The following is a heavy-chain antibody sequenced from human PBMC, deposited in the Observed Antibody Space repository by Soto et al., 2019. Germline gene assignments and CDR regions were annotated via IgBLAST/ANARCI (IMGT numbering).Heavy chain of an antibody. D-gene: IGHD3-10*01. V-gene: IGHV1-69*13. J-gene: IGHJ6*02. CDR3: ARSYDGSGSYHYYYYGMDV. CDR1: GGTFSSYA. Sequence: SVKVSCKASGGTFSSYAISWVRQAPGQGLEWMGGIIPIFGTANYAQKYQGRVTITADESTSTAYMELSCLRSEDTAVYYCARSYDGSGSYHYYYYGMDVWGQ. CDR2: IIPIFGTA.